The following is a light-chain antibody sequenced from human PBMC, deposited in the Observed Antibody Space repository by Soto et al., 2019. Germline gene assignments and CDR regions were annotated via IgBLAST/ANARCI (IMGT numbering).Light chain of an antibody. CDR2: GAS. V-gene: IGKV3-15*01. CDR3: QQYDNWPPLT. J-gene: IGKJ4*01. CDR1: QSVRSN. Sequence: EIVMTQSPATLSVSPGERVTLSCRASQSVRSNLAWYQQKPGQPPRLLIYGASTRATGIPARFSGSGSGTEFTLTISSLQSDDFAVYHCQQYDNWPPLTFGGGTKVEIK.